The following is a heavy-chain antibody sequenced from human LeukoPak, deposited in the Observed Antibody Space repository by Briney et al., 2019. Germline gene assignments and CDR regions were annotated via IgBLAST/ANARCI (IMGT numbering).Heavy chain of an antibody. V-gene: IGHV3-64*01. CDR3: ARGGLAIDDY. CDR2: ISSNGGST. CDR1: GFTFSSYA. D-gene: IGHD3-22*01. J-gene: IGHJ4*02. Sequence: GGSLRLSCAASGFTFSSYAMHWVRQAPGKGLEYVSAISSNGGSTYYANSVKGRFTISRDNSKNTLYLQMGSLRAEDMAVYYGARGGLAIDDYWGQGTLVTVSS.